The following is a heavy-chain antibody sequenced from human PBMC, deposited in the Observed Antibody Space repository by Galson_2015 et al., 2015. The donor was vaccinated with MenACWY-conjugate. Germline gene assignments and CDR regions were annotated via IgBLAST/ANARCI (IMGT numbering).Heavy chain of an antibody. V-gene: IGHV3-48*03. CDR2: ISASGGTI. CDR3: ARDLSSSWYSALDF. J-gene: IGHJ3*01. D-gene: IGHD6-13*01. CDR1: GFTFSHHG. Sequence: SLRLSCAASGFTFSHHGMNWVRQAPGKGLEWVSYISASGGTIYYAASLMGRLTISRDNAKNSLYLQMNSLRPEDTAVYYCARDLSSSWYSALDFWGQGTLVTVSS.